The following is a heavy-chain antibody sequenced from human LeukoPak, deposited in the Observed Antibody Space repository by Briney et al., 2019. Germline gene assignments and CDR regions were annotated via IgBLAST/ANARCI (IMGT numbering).Heavy chain of an antibody. J-gene: IGHJ3*02. CDR3: ARERCSSTNCYDAFDI. Sequence: WASVKVSCKASGYTFTSYYIHWVRQAPGRGLEWMGIIHPNGGSTSYSQRFQGRVSTTRDMSTSTVYMELSSLTSEDTAVYYCARERCSSTNCYDAFDIWGQGTMFTVSS. D-gene: IGHD2-2*01. CDR2: IHPNGGST. CDR1: GYTFTSYY. V-gene: IGHV1-46*01.